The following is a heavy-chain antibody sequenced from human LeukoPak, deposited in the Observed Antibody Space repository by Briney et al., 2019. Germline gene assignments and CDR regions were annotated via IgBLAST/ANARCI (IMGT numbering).Heavy chain of an antibody. CDR2: ISAYNGNT. J-gene: IGHJ4*02. D-gene: IGHD6-6*01. CDR3: ARDLVSIAARPLDY. Sequence: ASAKVSCKASGYTFTSYGISWVRQAPGQGLEWMGWISAYNGNTNYAQKLQGRVTMTTDTSTSTAYMELRSLRSDDTAVYYCARDLVSIAARPLDYWSQGTLVTVSS. CDR1: GYTFTSYG. V-gene: IGHV1-18*01.